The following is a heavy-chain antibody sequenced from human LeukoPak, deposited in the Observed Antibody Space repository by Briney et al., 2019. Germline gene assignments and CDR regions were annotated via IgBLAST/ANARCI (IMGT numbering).Heavy chain of an antibody. CDR1: GYTFTGYY. CDR2: INPNSGGT. J-gene: IGHJ4*02. CDR3: ARVRYYDSSGPFDY. V-gene: IGHV1-2*06. Sequence: ASVKVSCKASGYTFTGYYMHWVRQAPGQGLEWMGRINPNSGGTNYAQKFQGRVTMTRDTSISTAYMELSRLRSGDTAVYYCARVRYYDSSGPFDYWGQGTLVTVSS. D-gene: IGHD3-22*01.